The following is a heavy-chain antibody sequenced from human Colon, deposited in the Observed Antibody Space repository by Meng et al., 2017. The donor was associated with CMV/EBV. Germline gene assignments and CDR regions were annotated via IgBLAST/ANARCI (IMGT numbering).Heavy chain of an antibody. J-gene: IGHJ1*01. Sequence: SETLSLTCTVSGGSISSYYWSWIRQSPVRGLEWFGYLSNSGSTNYNPSLKSRVTISVDTSKNQFSLRLSSVTAADTAVYYCARQPLFTGAYGRGYFLHWGQGALVTVSS. CDR3: ARQPLFTGAYGRGYFLH. CDR2: LSNSGST. CDR1: GGSISSYY. V-gene: IGHV4-59*08. D-gene: IGHD2-21*01.